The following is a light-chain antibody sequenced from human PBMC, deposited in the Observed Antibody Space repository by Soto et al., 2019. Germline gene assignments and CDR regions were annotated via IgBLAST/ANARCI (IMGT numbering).Light chain of an antibody. V-gene: IGKV1-39*01. J-gene: IGKJ4*02. CDR2: GAS. Sequence: DIQMTQSPFSLPASVGDRVNITCRASQSISNYLKWYQQKPGRAPSLLIHGASSLQGGVPSRFSGSGSGPDFTLTIRSLQPEDFPTYYCHQTYSAPLTFGGGTKVEI. CDR3: HQTYSAPLT. CDR1: QSISNY.